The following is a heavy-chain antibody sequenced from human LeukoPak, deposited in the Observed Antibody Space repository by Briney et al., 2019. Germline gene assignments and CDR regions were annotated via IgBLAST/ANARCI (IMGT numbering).Heavy chain of an antibody. CDR2: IYPGDSDT. CDR3: ARQVGYCSSTSCYLTLGKSDAFDI. Sequence: GESLKISCKGSGYSFTSYWIGWVRQMPGKDLEWMGIIYPGDSDTRYSPSFQGQVTISADKSISTAYLQWSSLKASDTAMYYCARQVGYCSSTSCYLTLGKSDAFDIWGQGTMVTVSS. D-gene: IGHD2-2*01. V-gene: IGHV5-51*01. J-gene: IGHJ3*02. CDR1: GYSFTSYW.